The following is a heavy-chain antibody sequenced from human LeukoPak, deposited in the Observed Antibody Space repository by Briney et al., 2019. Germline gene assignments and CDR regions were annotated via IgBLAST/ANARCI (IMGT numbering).Heavy chain of an antibody. CDR2: IYHSGVR. V-gene: IGHV4-30-2*01. J-gene: IGHJ3*02. CDR3: ARGREGSGSYPRGRDALEI. CDR1: GGSIDSGSYA. D-gene: IGHD3-10*01. Sequence: AQTLSLTCGLSGGSIDSGSYAWNWIRQAPGKGLEWIGYIYHSGVRFYNPSLKSRVSISVDTSHNQFSLSLTSVTAADTAVYYCARGREGSGSYPRGRDALEIWGQGTIVTVSS.